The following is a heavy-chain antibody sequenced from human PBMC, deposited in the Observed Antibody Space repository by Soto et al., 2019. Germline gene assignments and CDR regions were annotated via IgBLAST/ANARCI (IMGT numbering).Heavy chain of an antibody. Sequence: EVQLVESGGGLVQPGGSLRLSCAASGFTFSSYWMTWVRQAPGKGLEWVANIKQDGSDKNYVDSVKGRFTISRDNAKNSLYMQMNSLRAEDTAVYYCARDVGYCSGGSCYDVFDIWGQGTMVTVSS. CDR2: IKQDGSDK. V-gene: IGHV3-7*01. CDR3: ARDVGYCSGGSCYDVFDI. CDR1: GFTFSSYW. D-gene: IGHD2-15*01. J-gene: IGHJ3*02.